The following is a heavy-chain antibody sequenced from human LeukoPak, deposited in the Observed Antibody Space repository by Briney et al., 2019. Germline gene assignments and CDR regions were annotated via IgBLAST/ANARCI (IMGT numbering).Heavy chain of an antibody. Sequence: SETLSLTCAVYGGSFSGYYWSWIRQPPGKGLEWIGEINHSGSANYNPSLKSRVTISVDTSKNQFSLKLSSVTAADTAVYYCARGRQWLEDYWGQGTLVTVSS. D-gene: IGHD6-19*01. CDR1: GGSFSGYY. CDR3: ARGRQWLEDY. V-gene: IGHV4-34*01. CDR2: INHSGSA. J-gene: IGHJ4*02.